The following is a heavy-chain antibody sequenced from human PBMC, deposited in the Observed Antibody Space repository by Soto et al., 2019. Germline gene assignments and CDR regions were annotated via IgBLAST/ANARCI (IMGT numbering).Heavy chain of an antibody. D-gene: IGHD6-13*01. V-gene: IGHV1-3*01. CDR2: INAGNGAT. Sequence: ASVKVSCKASGYTLTRYSIHWVRQAPGQRLEWMGWINAGNGATKYSQNFQDRVTIARDTSANTAFMELSSLRSEDTAVYYCARGSAAAGPYYFDYWAQGTLVTVSS. J-gene: IGHJ4*02. CDR1: GYTLTRYS. CDR3: ARGSAAAGPYYFDY.